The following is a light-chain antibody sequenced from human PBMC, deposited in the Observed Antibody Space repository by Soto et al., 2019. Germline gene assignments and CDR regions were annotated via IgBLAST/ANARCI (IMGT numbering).Light chain of an antibody. V-gene: IGKV4-1*01. CDR3: QQYYSTPWT. CDR2: WAS. Sequence: DIVMTQSPDSLAASLGERATINCKSSQSVLYLAWYQQKPGQPPKLLIYWASTRESGVPDRFSGSGSGTDFTLTISSLQAEDVAVYYCQQYYSTPWTFGQGTRVEIK. J-gene: IGKJ1*01. CDR1: QSVLY.